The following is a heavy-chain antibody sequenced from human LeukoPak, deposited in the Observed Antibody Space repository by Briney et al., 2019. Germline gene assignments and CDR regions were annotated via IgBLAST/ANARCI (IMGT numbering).Heavy chain of an antibody. Sequence: SETLSLTCTVSGGSISTYYWSWIRQPPGKGLEYIGYINYRGTTDSNPSLKSRVTISVDTSKNQFSLKLNSVTAADTAVYYCARSRYDNNNYYVEKDYWGQGTLVTGSS. J-gene: IGHJ4*02. CDR1: GGSISTYY. CDR3: ARSRYDNNNYYVEKDY. V-gene: IGHV4-59*08. CDR2: INYRGTT. D-gene: IGHD3-16*01.